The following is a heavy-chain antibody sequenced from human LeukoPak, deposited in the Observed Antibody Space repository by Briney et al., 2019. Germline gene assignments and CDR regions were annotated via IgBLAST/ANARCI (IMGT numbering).Heavy chain of an antibody. CDR3: ARAGTPGSVDY. CDR2: IKEDGSEK. J-gene: IGHJ4*02. CDR1: GFTFRIYW. D-gene: IGHD3-10*01. Sequence: GGSLRLSCAASGFTFRIYWMSWVRQAPGKGLEWVANIKEDGSEKYYVDSVKGRFTISKDNAKNSLYLQMNTLGAEDTAVYYCARAGTPGSVDYWGQGTLVTVSS. V-gene: IGHV3-7*01.